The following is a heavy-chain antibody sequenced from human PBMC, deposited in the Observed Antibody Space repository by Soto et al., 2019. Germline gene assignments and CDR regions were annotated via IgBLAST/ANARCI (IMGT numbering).Heavy chain of an antibody. CDR3: AGGIAARPLGY. CDR1: GGSISSGGSF. D-gene: IGHD6-6*01. Sequence: QLQLQESGSGLVKPSQTLSLTCAVSGGSISSGGSFWSWIRQPPGKGLEWIGYIYHSGSTYYNPSLQRRVTISVDRSKTQFSLKLSSVTAADTAVYYCAGGIAARPLGYWGQGTLVTVSS. CDR2: IYHSGST. V-gene: IGHV4-30-2*01. J-gene: IGHJ4*02.